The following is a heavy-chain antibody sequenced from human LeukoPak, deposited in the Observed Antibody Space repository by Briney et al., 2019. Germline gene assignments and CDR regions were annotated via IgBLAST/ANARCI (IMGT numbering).Heavy chain of an antibody. CDR2: ISSSSSYI. D-gene: IGHD2-21*02. V-gene: IGHV3-21*01. J-gene: IGHJ6*03. CDR1: GFTFSSYS. CDR3: ARTPSGVTYYYYMDV. Sequence: GGSLRLSCAASGFTFSSYSMNWVRQAPGKGLEWVSSISSSSSYIYYADSVKGRFTISRDNAKNSLYLQMNSLRAEDTAVYYCARTPSGVTYYYYMDVWGKGTTVTVSS.